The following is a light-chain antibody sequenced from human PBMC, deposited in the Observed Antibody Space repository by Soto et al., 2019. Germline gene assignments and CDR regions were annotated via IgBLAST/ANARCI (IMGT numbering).Light chain of an antibody. CDR2: DVD. CDR3: SSYVTDDTYV. CDR1: SNDVGAYHF. J-gene: IGLJ1*01. V-gene: IGLV2-14*03. Sequence: QSALTQPASVSGSPGQSIAISCTGTSNDVGAYHFVSWFQQHPGKAPKLIIYDVDNRPSGVSDRFSASKSGNTAALTSSGLQAEDEADYYCSSYVTDDTYVFGTGTKLTVL.